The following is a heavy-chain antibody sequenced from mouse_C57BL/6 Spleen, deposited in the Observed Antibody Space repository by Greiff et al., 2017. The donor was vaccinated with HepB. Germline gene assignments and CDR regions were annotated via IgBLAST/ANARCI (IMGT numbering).Heavy chain of an antibody. D-gene: IGHD2-3*01. Sequence: QVQLQQSGAELVKPGASVKISCKASGYAFRSYWMNWVKQRPGKGLEWSGQIYPGDGDTNYNGKFKGKATLTADKSSSTAYMQLSSLTSEDSAVYFCAGYDGYSAWFAYWGQGTLVTVSA. J-gene: IGHJ3*01. V-gene: IGHV1-80*01. CDR3: AGYDGYSAWFAY. CDR2: IYPGDGDT. CDR1: GYAFRSYW.